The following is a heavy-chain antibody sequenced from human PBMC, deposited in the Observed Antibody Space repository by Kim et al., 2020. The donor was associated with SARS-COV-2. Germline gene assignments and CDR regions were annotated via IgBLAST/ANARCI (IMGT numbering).Heavy chain of an antibody. V-gene: IGHV1-3*04. D-gene: IGHD3-3*02. CDR2: INTGNGDT. CDR1: GYTFSTYP. Sequence: ASVKVSCKASGYTFSTYPIHWVRQAPGQRLEWMGWINTGNGDTKYSQKFQGGVTITRDTSASTAYMELSSLRSEDTAVYFCAKSRISSPYDAFDIWGQGTMVTVS. J-gene: IGHJ3*02. CDR3: AKSRISSPYDAFDI.